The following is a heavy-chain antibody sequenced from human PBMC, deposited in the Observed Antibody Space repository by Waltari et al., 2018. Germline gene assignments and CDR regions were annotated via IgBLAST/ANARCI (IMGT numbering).Heavy chain of an antibody. CDR2: IYYSGST. V-gene: IGHV4-28*01. CDR1: GYSISSSNW. D-gene: IGHD3-22*01. J-gene: IGHJ3*02. CDR3: ARRVQYYYDSSGWGDAFDI. Sequence: QVQLQESGPGLVKPSDTLSLTCAVSGYSISSSNWWGWIRQPPGKGLEWIGYIYYSGSTYYNPSLKSRVTMSVDTSKNHFSLKLSSVTAVYTAVYYCARRVQYYYDSSGWGDAFDIWGQGTMVTVSS.